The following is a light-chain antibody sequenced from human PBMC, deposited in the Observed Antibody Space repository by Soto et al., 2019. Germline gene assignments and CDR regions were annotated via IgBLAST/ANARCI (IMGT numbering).Light chain of an antibody. J-gene: IGLJ2*01. CDR1: SSDVGGYHY. CDR3: CSYAGSYPYVV. V-gene: IGLV2-11*01. CDR2: DVS. Sequence: QSVLTQPRSVSGSPGQSVTISCTGTSSDVGGYHYVSWYQQHPGKAPKLMIYDVSKRPSGVPDRFSGSKSGNTASLTISGLQAEDEADYYCCSYAGSYPYVVFGGGTKVTLL.